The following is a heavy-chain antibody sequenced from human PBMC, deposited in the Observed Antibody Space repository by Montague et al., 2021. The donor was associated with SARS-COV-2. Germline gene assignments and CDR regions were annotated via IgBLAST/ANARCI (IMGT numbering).Heavy chain of an antibody. Sequence: SLRLSCAASGFTFSSYAMHWVRQAPGKGLEWVAVISYDGSNKYYADSVKGRFTISRDNSKNTLYLQMNSLRAEDTAVYCCARAAGNYDILTGYYDYWGQGTLVTVSS. CDR2: ISYDGSNK. D-gene: IGHD3-9*01. CDR1: GFTFSSYA. CDR3: ARAAGNYDILTGYYDY. V-gene: IGHV3-30*04. J-gene: IGHJ4*02.